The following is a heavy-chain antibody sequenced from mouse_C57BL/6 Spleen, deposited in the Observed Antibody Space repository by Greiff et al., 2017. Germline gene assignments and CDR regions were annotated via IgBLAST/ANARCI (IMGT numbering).Heavy chain of an antibody. CDR2: IDPSDSET. D-gene: IGHD1-1*01. J-gene: IGHJ4*01. V-gene: IGHV1-52*01. CDR1: GYTFTSYW. CDR3: AIITTVVATEGYYAMDY. Sequence: QVQLQQSGAELVRPGSSVKLSCKASGYTFTSYWMHWVKQRPIQGLEWIGNIDPSDSETHYNQKFKDKATLTVDNSSSTAYMQLSSLTSEDSAVYYCAIITTVVATEGYYAMDYWGQGTSVTVSS.